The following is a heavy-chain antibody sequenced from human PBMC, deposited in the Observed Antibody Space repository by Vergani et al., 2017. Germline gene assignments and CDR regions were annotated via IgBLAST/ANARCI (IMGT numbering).Heavy chain of an antibody. Sequence: QVQLVESGGGVVQPGRSLRLSCAASGFTFSSYGMHWVRQAPGKGLEWVAVIWYDGSNKYYADSVKGRFTISRDNSKNTLYLQMNSLRDEDTAVYYCARGRPIAAAGTGAYWGQGTLVTVSS. D-gene: IGHD6-13*01. CDR3: ARGRPIAAAGTGAY. CDR2: IWYDGSNK. V-gene: IGHV3-33*01. J-gene: IGHJ4*02. CDR1: GFTFSSYG.